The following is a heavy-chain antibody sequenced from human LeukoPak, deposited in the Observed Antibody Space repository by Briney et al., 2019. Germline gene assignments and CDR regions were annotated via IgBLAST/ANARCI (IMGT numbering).Heavy chain of an antibody. Sequence: GGSLRLSCAASGFTFSSYAMHWVRQAPGKGLEWVAVISYDGSNKFYADSVKGRFTISRDNAKNTLYLQMNSLSAEDTAVYYCARQQQLSFDYWGQGTLVTVSS. J-gene: IGHJ4*02. CDR1: GFTFSSYA. V-gene: IGHV3-30-3*01. CDR3: ARQQQLSFDY. D-gene: IGHD6-13*01. CDR2: ISYDGSNK.